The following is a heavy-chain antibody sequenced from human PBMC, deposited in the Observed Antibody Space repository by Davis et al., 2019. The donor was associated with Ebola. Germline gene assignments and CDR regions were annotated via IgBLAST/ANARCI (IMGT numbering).Heavy chain of an antibody. Sequence: GESLKISCAASGFTFSSYAMHWVRQAPGKGLEWVAVISYDGSNKYYADSVKGRFTISRDNSKNTLYLQMNSLKAEDTAVYYCARDFDRVREWGQGTLVTVSS. D-gene: IGHD3-22*01. CDR3: ARDFDRVRE. CDR2: ISYDGSNK. V-gene: IGHV3-30-3*01. CDR1: GFTFSSYA. J-gene: IGHJ4*02.